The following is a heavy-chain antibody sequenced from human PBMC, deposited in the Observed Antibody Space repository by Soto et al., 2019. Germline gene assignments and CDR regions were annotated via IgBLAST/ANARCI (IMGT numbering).Heavy chain of an antibody. Sequence: EVQVVESGGDLVQPGRSLKLSCVVSEFASDEYAMHWLRQVPGRGLEWVSGISWNNAKIGYADSVRGRFTLSRDLATNSLYLQMNSLTTEDTAVYYCAKMTPVPVWGQGTRVTVS. J-gene: IGHJ4*02. V-gene: IGHV3-9*02. CDR2: ISWNNAKI. CDR3: AKMTPVPV. CDR1: EFASDEYA. D-gene: IGHD4-4*01.